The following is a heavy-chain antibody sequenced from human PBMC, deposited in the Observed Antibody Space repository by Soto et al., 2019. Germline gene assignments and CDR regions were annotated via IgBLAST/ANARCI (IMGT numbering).Heavy chain of an antibody. CDR2: IRSKAYGGTT. CDR3: TRNNYYDSSGYYPPFDY. D-gene: IGHD3-22*01. J-gene: IGHJ4*02. Sequence: EVQLVESGGGLVQLGRSLRLSCTASGFTFGDYAMSWVRQAPGKGLEWVGFIRSKAYGGTTEYAASVKGRFTISRDDSKSIAYLQMNSLKTEDTAVYYCTRNNYYDSSGYYPPFDYWGQGTLVTVSS. V-gene: IGHV3-49*04. CDR1: GFTFGDYA.